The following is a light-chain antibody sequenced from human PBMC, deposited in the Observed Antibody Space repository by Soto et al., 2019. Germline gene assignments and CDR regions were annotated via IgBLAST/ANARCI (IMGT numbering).Light chain of an antibody. V-gene: IGLV2-14*01. CDR3: SAYTSSSTLYV. Sequence: QSALTQPASVSGSPGQSITISCTGTSSDVGGYTYVSWYQQHPGKAPKLMIYEVSNRPSGVSNRFSGSKSGNTASLTISGLQAEDEADYYGSAYTSSSTLYVFGTGTKLTVL. J-gene: IGLJ1*01. CDR1: SSDVGGYTY. CDR2: EVS.